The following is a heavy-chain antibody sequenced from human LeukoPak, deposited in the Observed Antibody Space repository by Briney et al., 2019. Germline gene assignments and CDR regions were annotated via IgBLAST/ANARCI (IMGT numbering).Heavy chain of an antibody. D-gene: IGHD3-10*01. J-gene: IGHJ4*02. Sequence: QSGGSLRLSCAASGFTFRSYGMHWVRQAPGQGMEWVAIIRYDGTNKYYADSVKGRFTISRDNSKNTLYLQMNSLRVEDTAVYYCARAYCLYGSESYYEYQYYFDYWGQGTLVTVSS. CDR3: ARAYCLYGSESYYEYQYYFDY. V-gene: IGHV3-30*02. CDR1: GFTFRSYG. CDR2: IRYDGTNK.